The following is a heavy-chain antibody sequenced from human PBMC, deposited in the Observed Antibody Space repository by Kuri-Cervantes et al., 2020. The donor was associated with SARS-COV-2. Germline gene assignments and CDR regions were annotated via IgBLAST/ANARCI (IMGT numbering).Heavy chain of an antibody. Sequence: GGSLRLSCAASGFTFSSYAMHWVRQAPGKGLEWVAVIWYDGSNKYYADSVKGRFTISRDNSKNTLYLQMNSLRAEDTAVYYCAGYSGYDRDFDYWGQGTLVTVSS. V-gene: IGHV3-33*08. CDR3: AGYSGYDRDFDY. D-gene: IGHD5-12*01. CDR1: GFTFSSYA. CDR2: IWYDGSNK. J-gene: IGHJ4*02.